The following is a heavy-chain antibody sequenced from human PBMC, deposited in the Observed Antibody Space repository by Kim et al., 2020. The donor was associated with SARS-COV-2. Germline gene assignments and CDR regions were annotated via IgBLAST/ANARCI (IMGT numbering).Heavy chain of an antibody. V-gene: IGHV1-46*01. CDR3: ARDQVAVAGRWFDP. Sequence: AQKFRGRVNMTRDTSTSTVYMELSSLRSEDTAVYYCARDQVAVAGRWFDPWGQGTLVTVSS. J-gene: IGHJ5*02. D-gene: IGHD6-19*01.